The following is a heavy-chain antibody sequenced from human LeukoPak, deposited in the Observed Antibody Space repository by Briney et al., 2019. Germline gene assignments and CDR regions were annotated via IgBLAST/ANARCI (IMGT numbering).Heavy chain of an antibody. CDR1: GGSISTYS. Sequence: SETLSLTCTVSGGSISTYSRCWIRQAAGKRLEWIGCFYTSGTTNYNPSLKSRVAMSVDTSKNQFSLRLSSVTAADTAVYYCARPGNYDFWSPYEDWGQGSLVTVSS. V-gene: IGHV4-4*07. CDR3: ARPGNYDFWSPYED. CDR2: FYTSGTT. J-gene: IGHJ4*02. D-gene: IGHD3-3*01.